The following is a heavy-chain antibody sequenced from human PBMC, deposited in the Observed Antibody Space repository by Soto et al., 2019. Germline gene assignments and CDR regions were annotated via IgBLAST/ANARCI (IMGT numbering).Heavy chain of an antibody. CDR2: IYYSGST. D-gene: IGHD3-22*01. CDR1: GGSISSGDYY. V-gene: IGHV4-30-4*01. Sequence: SETLSLTCTVSGGSISSGDYYWSWIRQPPGKGLEWIGYIYYSGSTYYNPSLKSRVTISLDASKNQFSLNLSSVTAADKAVYFCAREYYYDSRGYYWSLDDWGQGTLVTVSS. J-gene: IGHJ4*02. CDR3: AREYYYDSRGYYWSLDD.